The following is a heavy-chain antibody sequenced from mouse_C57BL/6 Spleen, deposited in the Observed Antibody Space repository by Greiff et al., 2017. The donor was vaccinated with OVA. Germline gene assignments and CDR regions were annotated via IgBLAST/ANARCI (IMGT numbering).Heavy chain of an antibody. V-gene: IGHV14-4*01. Sequence: EVKLMESGAELVRPGASVKLSCTASGFNIKDDYMHWVKQRPEQGLEWIGWIDPENGDTEYASKFQGKATITADTSSNTAYLQLSSLTSEDTAVYYCTYYFDVWGTGTTVTVSS. CDR2: IDPENGDT. CDR1: GFNIKDDY. CDR3: TYYFDV. J-gene: IGHJ1*03.